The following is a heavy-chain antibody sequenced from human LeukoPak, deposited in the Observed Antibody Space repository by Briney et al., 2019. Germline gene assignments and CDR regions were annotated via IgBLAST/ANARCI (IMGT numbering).Heavy chain of an antibody. CDR3: ARDLMT. CDR2: ITYSGSI. J-gene: IGHJ4*02. Sequence: SETLSLTCAVSGGSFSGKYWTWIRQPPGKRLEWIGEITYSGSIYYNPSLKSRVTISVDTSKNQFSLKLNSVTAADTAVYYCARDLMTWGQGTLVTVSS. CDR1: GGSFSGKY. V-gene: IGHV4-34*01.